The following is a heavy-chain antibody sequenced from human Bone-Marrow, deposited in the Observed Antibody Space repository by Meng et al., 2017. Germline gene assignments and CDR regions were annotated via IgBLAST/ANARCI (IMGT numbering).Heavy chain of an antibody. CDR3: TREEYYDILTGFRADAFDI. Sequence: GESLKISCTASGFTFGDYAMSWFRQAPGKGLEWVGFIRSKAYGGTTEYAASVKGRFTISRDDSKSIAYLQMNSLKTEDIAVYYCTREEYYDILTGFRADAFDIWGQGTMVTVSS. J-gene: IGHJ3*02. CDR1: GFTFGDYA. CDR2: IRSKAYGGTT. D-gene: IGHD3-9*01. V-gene: IGHV3-49*03.